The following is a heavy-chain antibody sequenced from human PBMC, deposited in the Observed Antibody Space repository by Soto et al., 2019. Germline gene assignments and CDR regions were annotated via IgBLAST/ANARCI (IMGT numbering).Heavy chain of an antibody. V-gene: IGHV3-7*05. CDR1: GFTFSSYW. Sequence: EVQLVESGGGLVQPGGSLRLSCAASGFTFSSYWMSWVCQAPGKGLEWVANIKQDGSEKYYVDSVKGRFTISRDNAKNSLYLQMKSLRAEDTAVYYCASWLDSYYYYGMDVWGQGTTVTVSS. J-gene: IGHJ6*02. CDR2: IKQDGSEK. D-gene: IGHD3-9*01. CDR3: ASWLDSYYYYGMDV.